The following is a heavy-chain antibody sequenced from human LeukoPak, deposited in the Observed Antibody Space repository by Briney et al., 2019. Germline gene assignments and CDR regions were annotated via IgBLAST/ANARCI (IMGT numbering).Heavy chain of an antibody. CDR2: IYYSGST. V-gene: IGHV4-39*01. CDR3: ARHIYGTNSRVDY. D-gene: IGHD4/OR15-4a*01. J-gene: IGHJ4*02. Sequence: SETLSLTCTVSGGSIRSVDYYWGWIRQPPGKGLEWIGNIYYSGSTYYSPSLKSRPTISVDPSKNQFSLNLSSVTAADTAVYYCARHIYGTNSRVDYWGQGTLVTVSS. CDR1: GGSIRSVDYY.